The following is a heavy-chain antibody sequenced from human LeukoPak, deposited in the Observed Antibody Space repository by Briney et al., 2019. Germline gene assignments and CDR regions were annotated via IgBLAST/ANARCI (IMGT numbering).Heavy chain of an antibody. Sequence: PGGSLRLSCAASGFTFRSYSMNWVRQAPGKGLEWVSFISSSSSHIYYADSVKGRFTISRDNAKNSLYLQMNSLRAEDTAVYYCARTYNIRYFDIWGQGTLVTVSS. CDR2: ISSSSSHI. D-gene: IGHD3-9*01. CDR3: ARTYNIRYFDI. J-gene: IGHJ4*02. CDR1: GFTFRSYS. V-gene: IGHV3-21*01.